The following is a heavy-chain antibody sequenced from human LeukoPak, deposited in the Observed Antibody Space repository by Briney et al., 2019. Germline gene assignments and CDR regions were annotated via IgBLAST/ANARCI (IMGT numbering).Heavy chain of an antibody. CDR3: TRDRAISGMDY. CDR1: GFTFRNYW. V-gene: IGHV3-7*03. D-gene: IGHD3-10*01. Sequence: GGSLRLSCAASGFTFRNYWMSWVRQAPGKGLEWVANIKHDGSEKYPVDSVKGRFTISRDNAKNSLYLQMNSLRAEDTAVYYCTRDRAISGMDYWGQGTLVTVSS. J-gene: IGHJ4*02. CDR2: IKHDGSEK.